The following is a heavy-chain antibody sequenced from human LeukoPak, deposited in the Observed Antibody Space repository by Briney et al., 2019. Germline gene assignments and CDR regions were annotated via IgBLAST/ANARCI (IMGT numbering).Heavy chain of an antibody. CDR3: ARRPWTTYYYISGSYFPD. CDR2: INSNGNT. Sequence: SETLSLTCTVSGGSISSSSYYWSWIRQSPGKGLEWIGEINSNGNTNYKPSLKSRVTMSVDRSKKQFSLKMTSVTAADTAVYYCARRPWTTYYYISGSYFPDWGQGTLVTVSS. D-gene: IGHD3-10*01. V-gene: IGHV4-39*07. CDR1: GGSISSSSYY. J-gene: IGHJ4*02.